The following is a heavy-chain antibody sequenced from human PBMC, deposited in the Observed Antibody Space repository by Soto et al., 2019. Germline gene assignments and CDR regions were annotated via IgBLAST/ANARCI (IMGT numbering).Heavy chain of an antibody. Sequence: GGSLRLSCAASGFTFSNYAMTWVRQGPGKGLEWVSGISGSGGRSYYADSVKGRFTTSRDNSKSTLYLQMNSLRAEDTAVYYCARDLNGKQKQLARSAHAYGMDFWGQGTTVTVAS. CDR3: ARDLNGKQKQLARSAHAYGMDF. V-gene: IGHV3-23*01. CDR1: GFTFSNYA. CDR2: ISGSGGRS. J-gene: IGHJ6*02. D-gene: IGHD6-13*01.